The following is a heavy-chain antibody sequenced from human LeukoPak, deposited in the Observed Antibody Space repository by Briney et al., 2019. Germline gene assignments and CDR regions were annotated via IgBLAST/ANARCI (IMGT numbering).Heavy chain of an antibody. CDR1: GGSISSSNW. Sequence: SETLSLTCAVSGGSISSSNWWSWVRQPPGKGLEWIGEIYHSGSTNYNPSLKSRVTISVDKSKNHFSLKLSSATAADTAVYYCARVLWRRDGYNRLYYYYMDVWGKGTTVTVSS. J-gene: IGHJ6*03. CDR2: IYHSGST. CDR3: ARVLWRRDGYNRLYYYYMDV. D-gene: IGHD5-24*01. V-gene: IGHV4-4*02.